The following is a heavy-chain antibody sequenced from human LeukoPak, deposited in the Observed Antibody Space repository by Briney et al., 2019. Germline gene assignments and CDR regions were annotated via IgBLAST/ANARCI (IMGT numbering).Heavy chain of an antibody. D-gene: IGHD4-17*01. CDR3: ARLTTVTTHDAFDI. CDR2: ISSSSSTI. Sequence: GGSLRFSCAASGFTFSSYSMNWVRQAPGKGLEWVSYISSSSSTIYYADSVKGRFTISRDNAKNSLYLQMNSLRAEDTAVYYCARLTTVTTHDAFDIWGQGTMVTVSS. CDR1: GFTFSSYS. J-gene: IGHJ3*02. V-gene: IGHV3-48*01.